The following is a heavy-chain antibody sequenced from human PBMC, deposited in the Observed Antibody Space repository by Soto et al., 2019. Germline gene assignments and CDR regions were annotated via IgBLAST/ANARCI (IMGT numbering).Heavy chain of an antibody. Sequence: ASVKVSCKASGCTFTSYGISWVRQAPGQGLEWMGWISAYNGNTNYAQKLQGRVTMTTDTSTSTAYMELRSLRSDDTAVYYCAREWTDYYDSKGPSDYWGQGTLVTVSS. V-gene: IGHV1-18*01. CDR1: GCTFTSYG. J-gene: IGHJ4*02. D-gene: IGHD3-22*01. CDR3: AREWTDYYDSKGPSDY. CDR2: ISAYNGNT.